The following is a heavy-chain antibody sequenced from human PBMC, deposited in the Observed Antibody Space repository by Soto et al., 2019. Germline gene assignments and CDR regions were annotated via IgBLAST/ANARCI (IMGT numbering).Heavy chain of an antibody. CDR1: GFTFSSYG. J-gene: IGHJ6*03. D-gene: IGHD7-27*01. Sequence: GGSLRLSCAASGFTFSSYGMHWVRQAPGKGLEWVAVISYDGSNKYYADSVKGRFTISRDNSKNTLYLQMNSLRAEDTAEYYCAKSHLNWGGYYYYYYYMDVWGKGTTVTVSS. CDR2: ISYDGSNK. V-gene: IGHV3-30*18. CDR3: AKSHLNWGGYYYYYYYMDV.